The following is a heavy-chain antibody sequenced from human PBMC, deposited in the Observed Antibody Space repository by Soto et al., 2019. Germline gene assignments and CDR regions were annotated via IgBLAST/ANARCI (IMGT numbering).Heavy chain of an antibody. D-gene: IGHD3-10*02. V-gene: IGHV3-48*01. J-gene: IGHJ6*03. CDR3: ASDLSSGSNCDYYMAV. CDR1: GFTLSDCD. CDR2: TSSSSNGI. Sequence: EVQLVESGGGLVQPGGSLRLSCATSGFTLSDCDMNWVRQAPGKGLEWVSYTSSSSNGIDYAYSVKGRFTVSRDNAKNSVYLQMNSLRAEDTAVYFCASDLSSGSNCDYYMAVWGKGTPVTVSS.